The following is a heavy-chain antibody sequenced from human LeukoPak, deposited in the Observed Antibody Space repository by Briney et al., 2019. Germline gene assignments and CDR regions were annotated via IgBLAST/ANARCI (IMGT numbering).Heavy chain of an antibody. V-gene: IGHV6-1*01. CDR1: GDSVSSNSAA. CDR2: TYYRSKWYN. D-gene: IGHD1-26*01. CDR3: ARELIHRGGSYPDY. J-gene: IGHJ4*02. Sequence: SQTLSLTCAISGDSVSSNSAAWTSSRESPSRGLQWLGSTYYRSKWYNDYAASVKSRITINPDTSKNQFSLQLNSVTPEDTAVYFCARELIHRGGSYPDYWGQGTLVTVSS.